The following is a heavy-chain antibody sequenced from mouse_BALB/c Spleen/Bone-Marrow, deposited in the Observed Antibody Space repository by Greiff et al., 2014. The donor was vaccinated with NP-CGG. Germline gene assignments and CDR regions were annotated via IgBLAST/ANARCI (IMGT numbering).Heavy chain of an antibody. V-gene: IGHV14-3*02. Sequence: VQLKESGAELVKPGASVKSSCTASGFNIKDTYMHWVKERPEQGLEWIGRIDPANGNTKYDPKFQGKATITADTSSNTAYLQLSSLTSEDTAVYYCVYGRDWYFDVWGAGTTATVSS. CDR3: VYGRDWYFDV. J-gene: IGHJ1*01. CDR1: GFNIKDTY. CDR2: IDPANGNT. D-gene: IGHD1-1*01.